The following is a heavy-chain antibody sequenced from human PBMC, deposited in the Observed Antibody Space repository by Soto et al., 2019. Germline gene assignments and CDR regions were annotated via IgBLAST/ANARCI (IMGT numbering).Heavy chain of an antibody. CDR2: IYYSGST. J-gene: IGHJ4*01. Sequence: SETLSLTCTVSGDSINSGGYYWSWIRQHPGKGLEWIGYIYYSGSTYYNPSLKSRVTISVDTSKIQFSLKLSSVTAADTAVYYCARLWNADYGVSGDCWGHGTLVTVSS. CDR1: GDSINSGGYY. CDR3: ARLWNADYGVSGDC. D-gene: IGHD4-17*01. V-gene: IGHV4-31*03.